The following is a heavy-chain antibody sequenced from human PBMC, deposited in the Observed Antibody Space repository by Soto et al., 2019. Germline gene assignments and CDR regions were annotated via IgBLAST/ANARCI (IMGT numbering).Heavy chain of an antibody. D-gene: IGHD6-6*01. Sequence: VELVESGGGLVQPGGSLRLSCAASGFTFGSYAMTWVRQAPGKGLEWVSGNSGGGSGRYYSDSVEARFTFSRDNPKNLLFLQMNTLRAEDTAVYFCARVRFPSAPRRPLDYDFMDVWGNGTTITVSS. J-gene: IGHJ6*03. CDR2: NSGGGSGR. V-gene: IGHV3-23*04. CDR1: GFTFGSYA. CDR3: ARVRFPSAPRRPLDYDFMDV.